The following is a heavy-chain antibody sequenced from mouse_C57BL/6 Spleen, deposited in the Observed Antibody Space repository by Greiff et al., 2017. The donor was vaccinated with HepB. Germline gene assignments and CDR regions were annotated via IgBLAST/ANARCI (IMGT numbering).Heavy chain of an antibody. D-gene: IGHD3-2*02. CDR1: GYAFTNYL. Sequence: VQLKESGAELVRPGTSVKVSCKASGYAFTNYLIEWVKQRPGQGLEWIGVINPGSGGTNYNEKFKGKATLTADKSSSTAYMQLSSLTSEDSAVYFCAREGAQATWDYWGQGTTLTVSS. CDR3: AREGAQATWDY. V-gene: IGHV1-54*01. J-gene: IGHJ2*01. CDR2: INPGSGGT.